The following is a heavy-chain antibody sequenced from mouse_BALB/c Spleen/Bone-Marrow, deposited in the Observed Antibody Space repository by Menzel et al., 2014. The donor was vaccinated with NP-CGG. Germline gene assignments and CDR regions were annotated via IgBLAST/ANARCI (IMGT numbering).Heavy chain of an antibody. CDR2: IYPGDGDT. J-gene: IGHJ4*01. CDR3: ARSDGYRALDY. Sequence: VQLQQSGPELVKPGASVRISCKASGYAFSNSWMNWVKQRPGQGLEWIGRIYPGDGDTYYNGKFKGKATLTADKSSSTAYTQLSSLTSVDSAVYFCARSDGYRALDYWGQGTSVTVSS. D-gene: IGHD2-3*01. V-gene: IGHV1-82*01. CDR1: GYAFSNSW.